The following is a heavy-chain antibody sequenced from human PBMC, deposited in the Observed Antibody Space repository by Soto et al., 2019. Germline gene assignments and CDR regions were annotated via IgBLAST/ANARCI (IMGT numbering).Heavy chain of an antibody. CDR2: IYHSGST. J-gene: IGHJ4*02. CDR3: ARRDRIAVAGTSLDY. CDR1: GGSISSSNW. D-gene: IGHD6-19*01. V-gene: IGHV4-4*02. Sequence: QVQLQESGPGLVKPSGTLSLTCAVSGGSISSSNWWSWVRQPPGKVLEWIGEIYHSGSTNYNPSLKSRFTISVDKSKNQFSLQLSSVTAADTAVYYCARRDRIAVAGTSLDYWGQGTLVTVSS.